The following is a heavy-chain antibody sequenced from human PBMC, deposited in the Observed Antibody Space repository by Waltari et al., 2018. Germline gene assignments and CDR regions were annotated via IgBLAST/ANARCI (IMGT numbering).Heavy chain of an antibody. CDR1: GFTFSRYS. V-gene: IGHV3-21*01. CDR3: ARGVSYYYDSSGPIDP. Sequence: EVQLVESGGGLVKPGGSLRLSCAASGFTFSRYSMHWVRQAPGKGLEWVSSISSSSSYIYYADSVKGRFTISRDNAKNSLYLQMNSLRAEDTAVYYCARGVSYYYDSSGPIDPWGQGTLVTVSS. D-gene: IGHD3-22*01. J-gene: IGHJ5*02. CDR2: ISSSSSYI.